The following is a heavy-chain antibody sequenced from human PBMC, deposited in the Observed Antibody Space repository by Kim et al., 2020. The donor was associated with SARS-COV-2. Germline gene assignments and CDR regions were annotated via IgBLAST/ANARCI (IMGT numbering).Heavy chain of an antibody. J-gene: IGHJ4*02. CDR2: IKSKTDGGTT. CDR3: TTDADITILVSGDY. D-gene: IGHD3-3*01. V-gene: IGHV3-15*01. CDR1: GFTFSNAW. Sequence: GGSLRLSCAASGFTFSNAWMSWVRQAPGKGLEWVGRIKSKTDGGTTDYAAPVKGRFTISRDDSKNTLYLQMNSLKTEDTAVYYCTTDADITILVSGDYWGQGTLVTVSS.